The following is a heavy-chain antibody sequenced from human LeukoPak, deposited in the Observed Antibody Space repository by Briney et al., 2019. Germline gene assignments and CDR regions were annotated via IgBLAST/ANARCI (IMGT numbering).Heavy chain of an antibody. CDR3: ASAIAAAGIIDY. J-gene: IGHJ4*02. V-gene: IGHV3-30-3*01. CDR1: GFTFSSYA. CDR2: ISYDGSNK. D-gene: IGHD6-13*01. Sequence: GGSLRLSCAASGFTFSSYAMSWVRQAPGKGLEWVAVISYDGSNKYYADSVKGRFTISRDNSKNTLYLQMNSLRAEDTAVYYCASAIAAAGIIDYWGQGTLVTVSS.